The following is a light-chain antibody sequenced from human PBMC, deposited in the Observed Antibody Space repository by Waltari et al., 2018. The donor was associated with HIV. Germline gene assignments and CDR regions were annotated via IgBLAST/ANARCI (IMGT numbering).Light chain of an antibody. CDR1: SDNIGHEG. Sequence: AGLTQPPSVSAELTHPVTLTCTGNSDNIGHEGAGWLQQHPGRPPKPLSYRNNGRPSGISDRFSTSRSGNTASLMIFDLQSGDEADYYCSAWDSRLASWVFGGGTRLTVL. V-gene: IGLV10-54*04. CDR3: SAWDSRLASWV. CDR2: RNN. J-gene: IGLJ3*02.